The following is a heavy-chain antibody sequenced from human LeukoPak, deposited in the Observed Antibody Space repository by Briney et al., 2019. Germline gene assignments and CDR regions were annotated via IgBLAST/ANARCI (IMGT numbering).Heavy chain of an antibody. J-gene: IGHJ3*02. CDR2: IYPGDSET. CDR3: ARHKSYCSGGSCYSDRTITDAFDI. Sequence: GESLKISCKGSGYRFTNYWIGWVRQMPGKGLEWMGIIYPGDSETRYSPSFQGQVTISADKSVSTAYLQWSSLKASDTAMYYCARHKSYCSGGSCYSDRTITDAFDIWGQGTMVTVSS. CDR1: GYRFTNYW. D-gene: IGHD2-15*01. V-gene: IGHV5-51*01.